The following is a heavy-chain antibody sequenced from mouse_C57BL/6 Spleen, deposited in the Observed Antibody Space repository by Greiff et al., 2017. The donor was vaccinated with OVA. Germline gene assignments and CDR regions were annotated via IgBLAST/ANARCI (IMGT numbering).Heavy chain of an antibody. V-gene: IGHV1-82*01. J-gene: IGHJ3*01. D-gene: IGHD1-1*01. CDR1: GYAFSSSW. CDR3: ARSAYYGSRGFAY. CDR2: IYPGDGDT. Sequence: VKLQESGPELVKPGASVKISCKASGYAFSSSWMNWVKQRPGKGLEWIGRIYPGDGDTNYNGKFKGKATLTADKSSSTAYMQLSSLTSEDSAVYFCARSAYYGSRGFAYWGQGTLVTVSA.